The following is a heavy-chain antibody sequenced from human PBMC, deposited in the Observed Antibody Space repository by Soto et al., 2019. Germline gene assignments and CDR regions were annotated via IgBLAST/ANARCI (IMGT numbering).Heavy chain of an antibody. J-gene: IGHJ4*02. D-gene: IGHD3-16*02. CDR1: GGSFSGYY. V-gene: IGHV4-34*01. CDR3: ARATHWHHNLRSLFDY. Sequence: SETLSLTCAVYGGSFSGYYWSWIRQPPGKGLEWIGEINHSGSTNYNPSLKSRVTISVDTSKNQFSLKLSSVTAADTAVYYCARATHWHHNLRSLFDYWGQGTLVTVSS. CDR2: INHSGST.